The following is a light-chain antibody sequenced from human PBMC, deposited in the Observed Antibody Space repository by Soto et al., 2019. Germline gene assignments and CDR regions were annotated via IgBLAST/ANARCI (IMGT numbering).Light chain of an antibody. CDR1: SSGVGGYNY. CDR3: SSYTSSSTYV. CDR2: DVS. J-gene: IGLJ1*01. V-gene: IGLV2-14*01. Sequence: QSALTQPASVSGSPGQPITISCTGTSSGVGGYNYVSWYQQHPGKAPKLMIYDVSNRPSGVSNRFSGSKSGNTASLIISGLQAEDEADYYCSSYTSSSTYVFGTGTKLTVL.